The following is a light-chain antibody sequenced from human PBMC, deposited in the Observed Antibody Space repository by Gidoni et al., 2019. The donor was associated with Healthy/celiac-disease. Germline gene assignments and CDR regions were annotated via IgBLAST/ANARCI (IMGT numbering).Light chain of an antibody. CDR3: QAWDSSTVV. V-gene: IGLV3-1*01. CDR1: KLGDKY. J-gene: IGLJ2*01. Sequence: SYELTQPPSAYVSPGQTASITCSGVKLGDKYACWDQQKPGQSHVLVIYQDSKRPSGIPARFSGSNSWNTATLTISGTQAMDEAYYYCQAWDSSTVVFGGGTKLTVL. CDR2: QDS.